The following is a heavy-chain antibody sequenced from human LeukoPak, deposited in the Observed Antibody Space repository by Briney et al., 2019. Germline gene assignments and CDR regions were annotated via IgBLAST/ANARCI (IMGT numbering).Heavy chain of an antibody. D-gene: IGHD3-3*01. Sequence: GGSLRLSCAASGFTFSSYWMSWVRQAPGKGLEWVANIKQDGSEKYYVDSVKGRFTISRDNAKNSLYLQMNSLRAEDTAVYYCARSTFFTIFGVVITHAEYFQHWGQGTLVTVSS. CDR2: IKQDGSEK. CDR1: GFTFSSYW. CDR3: ARSTFFTIFGVVITHAEYFQH. V-gene: IGHV3-7*01. J-gene: IGHJ1*01.